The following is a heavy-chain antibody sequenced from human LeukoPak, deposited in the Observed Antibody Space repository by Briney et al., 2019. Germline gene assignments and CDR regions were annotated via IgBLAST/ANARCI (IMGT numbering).Heavy chain of an antibody. J-gene: IGHJ4*02. Sequence: GGSLRLSCTASGFAVSNNYMSWVRQAPGKGLEWVANIKQDGSEKYYVDSVKGRFTISRDNAKNSLYLQMNSLRAEDTAVYYCARGYGNYGYWGQGTLVTVSS. V-gene: IGHV3-7*01. D-gene: IGHD4-11*01. CDR1: GFAVSNNY. CDR3: ARGYGNYGY. CDR2: IKQDGSEK.